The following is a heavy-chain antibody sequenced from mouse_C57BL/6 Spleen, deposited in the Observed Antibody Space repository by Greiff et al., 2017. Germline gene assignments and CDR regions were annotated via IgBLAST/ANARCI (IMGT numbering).Heavy chain of an antibody. D-gene: IGHD2-2*01. CDR2: IDPSDSYT. Sequence: QVQLQQPGAELVKPGASVKLSCKASGYTFTSYWMQWVKQRPGQGLEWIGEIDPSDSYTNYNQKFKGKATLTVDTSSSKAYMQLSSLTSEDSAVYYCASTVTSGGYFDVWGTGTTVTVSS. V-gene: IGHV1-50*01. J-gene: IGHJ1*03. CDR1: GYTFTSYW. CDR3: ASTVTSGGYFDV.